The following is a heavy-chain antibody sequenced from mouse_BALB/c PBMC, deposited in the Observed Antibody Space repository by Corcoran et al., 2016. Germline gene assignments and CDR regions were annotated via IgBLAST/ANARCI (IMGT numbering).Heavy chain of an antibody. J-gene: IGHJ4*01. D-gene: IGHD1-1*01. CDR1: GFNIKDTY. CDR3: ASATTVVATRGYYAMDY. CDR2: IDPANGNT. V-gene: IGHV14-3*02. Sequence: EVQLQQSGAEHVKPGASVKLSCTASGFNIKDTYMHWVKQRPEQGLEWIGRIDPANGNTKYDPKFQGKATITADTSSNTAYLQLSSLTSEDTAVYYCASATTVVATRGYYAMDYWGQGTSVTVSS.